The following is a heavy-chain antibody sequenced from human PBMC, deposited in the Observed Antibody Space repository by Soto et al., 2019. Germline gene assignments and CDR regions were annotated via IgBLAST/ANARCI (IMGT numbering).Heavy chain of an antibody. Sequence: QVQLVQSGAEVKKPGSSVKVSCKASGGTFNRYAISWVRQAPGQGLEWMGGIIPIFGIGNDAQRFQGRVTITADESTGTAYMELSSLRSEDTGVYYCARSPITPFVVVSIPPHYYSEMDVWGQGTTVIVSS. CDR2: IIPIFGIG. D-gene: IGHD3-3*01. J-gene: IGHJ6*02. CDR1: GGTFNRYA. V-gene: IGHV1-69*01. CDR3: ARSPITPFVVVSIPPHYYSEMDV.